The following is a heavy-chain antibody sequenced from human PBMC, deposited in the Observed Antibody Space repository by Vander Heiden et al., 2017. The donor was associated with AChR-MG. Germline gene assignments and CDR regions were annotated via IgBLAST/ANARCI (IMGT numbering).Heavy chain of an antibody. CDR2: INHSGST. CDR3: AGGRTFDP. CDR1: GGSFSGYY. J-gene: IGHJ5*02. Sequence: QVQLQQRGAGLLKPSETLSLTCAVYGGSFSGYYWSWIRQPPGKGLEWIGEINHSGSTNYNPSLKSRVTISVDTSKTEFSLELSSVTAADTAVYYCAGGRTFDPWGQGTLVTVSS. V-gene: IGHV4-34*01.